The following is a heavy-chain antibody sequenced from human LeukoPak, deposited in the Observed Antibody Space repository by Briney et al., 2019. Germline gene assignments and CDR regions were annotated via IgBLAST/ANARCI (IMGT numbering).Heavy chain of an antibody. J-gene: IGHJ4*02. CDR3: ATGFLEWLLHDY. CDR2: ISYDGSNK. V-gene: IGHV3-30*03. D-gene: IGHD3-3*01. CDR1: GFTFSSYG. Sequence: GGSLRLSCAASGFTFSSYGMHWVRQAPGKGLEWVAVISYDGSNKYYADSVKGRFTISRDNSKNTLYPQMNSLRAEDTAVYYCATGFLEWLLHDYWGQGTLVTVSS.